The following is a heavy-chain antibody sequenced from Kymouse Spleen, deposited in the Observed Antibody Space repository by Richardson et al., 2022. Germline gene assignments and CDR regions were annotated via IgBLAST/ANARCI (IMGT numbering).Heavy chain of an antibody. J-gene: IGHJ4*02. CDR3: AREGRFGELSFDY. CDR2: ISSSSSYI. V-gene: IGHV3-21*03. D-gene: IGHD3-10*01. CDR1: GFTFSSYS. Sequence: EVQLVESGGGLVKPGGSLRLSCAASGFTFSSYSMNWVRQAPGKGLEWVSSISSSSSYIYYADSVKGRFTISRDNAKNSLYLQMNSLRAEDTAVYYCAREGRFGELSFDYWGQGTLVTVSS.